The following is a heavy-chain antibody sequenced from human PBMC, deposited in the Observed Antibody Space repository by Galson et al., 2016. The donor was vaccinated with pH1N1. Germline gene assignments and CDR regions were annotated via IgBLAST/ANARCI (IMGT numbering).Heavy chain of an antibody. CDR3: TRGAQYRYSGTYYVEGFDY. J-gene: IGHJ4*02. CDR1: GFTFGDYA. V-gene: IGHV3-49*04. Sequence: SLRLSCATSGFTFGDYAMHWVRQAPGKGLQWVGFIRSRAYGGTTEHAASVKGRFTISRDDSESIAYLQINSLKTEDTAVYYCTRGAQYRYSGTYYVEGFDYWGQGTPVTVSS. D-gene: IGHD1-26*01. CDR2: IRSRAYGGTT.